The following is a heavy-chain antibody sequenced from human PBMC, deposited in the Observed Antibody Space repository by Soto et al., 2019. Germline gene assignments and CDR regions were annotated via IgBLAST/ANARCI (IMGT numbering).Heavy chain of an antibody. CDR2: IIPIFGTA. V-gene: IGHV1-69*01. CDR3: ARDRWVGATPTQQYYFDY. Sequence: QVQLVQSGAEVKKPGSSVKVSCKASGGTFSSYAISWVRQAPGQGLEWMGGIIPIFGTANYAQKFQGRVTITVDESTSTAYMELSSLRSEDTAVYYCARDRWVGATPTQQYYFDYWGQGTLVTVSS. D-gene: IGHD1-26*01. CDR1: GGTFSSYA. J-gene: IGHJ4*02.